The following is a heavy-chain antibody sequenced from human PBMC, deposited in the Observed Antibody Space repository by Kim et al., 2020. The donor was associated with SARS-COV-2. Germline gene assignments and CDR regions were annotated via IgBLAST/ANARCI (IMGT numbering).Heavy chain of an antibody. J-gene: IGHJ4*02. V-gene: IGHV4-39*01. Sequence: LKSRVTISVDTSKNQFSLKLSSVTAADAAVYYWARQSRPTAMVSGCYFDYWGQGTLVTVSS. D-gene: IGHD5-18*01. CDR3: ARQSRPTAMVSGCYFDY.